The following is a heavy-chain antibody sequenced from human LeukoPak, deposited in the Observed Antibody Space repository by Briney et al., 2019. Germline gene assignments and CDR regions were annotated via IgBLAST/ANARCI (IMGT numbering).Heavy chain of an antibody. J-gene: IGHJ6*01. CDR1: GFTFSSYA. D-gene: IGHD3-10*01. CDR3: ARDSHYFGSGDV. Sequence: GGSLRLSCAASGFTFSSYAMHWVRQAPGKGLEWVAVIPYDGSNKYYADSVKGRFTISRDNSKNTLYLQMNSLRAEDTAVYYCARDSHYFGSGDVWGKGATGTVSS. CDR2: IPYDGSNK. V-gene: IGHV3-30*04.